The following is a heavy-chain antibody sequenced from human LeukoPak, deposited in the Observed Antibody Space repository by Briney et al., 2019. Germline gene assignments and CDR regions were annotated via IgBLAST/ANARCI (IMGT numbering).Heavy chain of an antibody. D-gene: IGHD3-10*01. CDR2: ISWNSGSI. V-gene: IGHV3-9*01. CDR3: AKDHGSGSYYYGMDV. CDR1: GFTVSSNY. J-gene: IGHJ6*02. Sequence: PGGSLRLSCAASGFTVSSNYMSWVRQAPGKGLEWVSGISWNSGSIGYADSVKGRFTISRDNAKNSLYLQMNSLRAEDTALYYCAKDHGSGSYYYGMDVWGQGTTVTVSS.